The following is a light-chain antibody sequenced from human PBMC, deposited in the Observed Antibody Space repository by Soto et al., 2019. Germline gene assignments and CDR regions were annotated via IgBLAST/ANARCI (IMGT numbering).Light chain of an antibody. Sequence: EIVLTQSPGTLSLSPGERATLSCRTSQSVNSNFLAWYQQKPGQAPRLLVYGSSTMAAGVPDRFSGSGSGTDFTLTISRLEPEDFAVYYCQQYGHSPLLYTFGQGTKLGVK. V-gene: IGKV3-20*01. J-gene: IGKJ2*01. CDR2: GSS. CDR3: QQYGHSPLLYT. CDR1: QSVNSNF.